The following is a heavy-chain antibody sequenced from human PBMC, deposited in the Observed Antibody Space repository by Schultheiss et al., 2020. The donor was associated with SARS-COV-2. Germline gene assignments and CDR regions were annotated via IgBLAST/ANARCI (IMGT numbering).Heavy chain of an antibody. CDR2: ISSSGSTI. D-gene: IGHD3-16*01. J-gene: IGHJ6*02. Sequence: GGSLRLSCAASGFTFSSYAMSWVRQAPGKGLEWVSNISSSGSTIYYADSVKGRFTISRDNSKNTLYLQMNSLRAEDTAVYYCARGGTGGVYYYYGMDVWGQGTTVTVSS. V-gene: IGHV3-48*01. CDR3: ARGGTGGVYYYYGMDV. CDR1: GFTFSSYA.